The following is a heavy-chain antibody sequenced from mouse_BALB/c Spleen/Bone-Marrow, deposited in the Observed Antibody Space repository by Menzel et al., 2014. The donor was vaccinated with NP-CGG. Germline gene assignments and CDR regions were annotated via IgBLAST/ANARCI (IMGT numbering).Heavy chain of an antibody. CDR3: ARGGNWDDFDV. D-gene: IGHD4-1*01. CDR1: GLTFSSFG. Sequence: EVKLLESGGGLVQPGGSRKLSCAASGLTFSSFGMHWVRQAPERGLEWVAYISSGSTSIFYSDTVRGRFTISRDNPKNTLFLQMTSLTSEDTAMYYCARGGNWDDFDVWGAGTTVTVSS. J-gene: IGHJ1*01. V-gene: IGHV5-17*02. CDR2: ISSGSTSI.